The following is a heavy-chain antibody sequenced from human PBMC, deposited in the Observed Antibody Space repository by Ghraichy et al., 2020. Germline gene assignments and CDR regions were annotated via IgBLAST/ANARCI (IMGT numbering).Heavy chain of an antibody. V-gene: IGHV3-74*01. CDR1: GFTFSSYW. CDR2: INSDGSST. Sequence: GGSLRLSCAASGFTFSSYWMHWVRQAPGKGLVWVSRINSDGSSTSYADSVKGRFTISRDNAKNTLYLQMNSLRAEDTAVYYCARSDIVVAGNDYWGQGTLVTVSS. CDR3: ARSDIVVAGNDY. J-gene: IGHJ4*02. D-gene: IGHD2-15*01.